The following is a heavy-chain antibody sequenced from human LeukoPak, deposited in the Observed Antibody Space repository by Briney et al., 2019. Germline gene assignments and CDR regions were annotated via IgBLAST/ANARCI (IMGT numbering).Heavy chain of an antibody. CDR1: GYTFTTYW. Sequence: PGESLKISCKGSGYTFTTYWIGWVRQTPGKGLEWMGFIYPGDSDTRYSPPFQGQVTISADKSINTAYLQWSSLKASDTAMYYCARQEGASGWSYWGQGTLVTVSS. CDR2: IYPGDSDT. CDR3: ARQEGASGWSY. D-gene: IGHD6-19*01. J-gene: IGHJ4*02. V-gene: IGHV5-51*01.